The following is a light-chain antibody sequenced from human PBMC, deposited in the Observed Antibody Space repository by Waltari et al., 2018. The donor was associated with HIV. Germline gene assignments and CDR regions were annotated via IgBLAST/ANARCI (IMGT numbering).Light chain of an antibody. J-gene: IGLJ2*01. Sequence: QSVLTQPPSASGTPGQRVTISCSGSSSNIGSNTVNWYQQLPGTAPKLLIYSINQRPSGVPDRFSGSKSGTSASLAISGLQSEDEAEYYGAAWDDSLNGPVFGGGTKLTVL. CDR3: AAWDDSLNGPV. CDR1: SSNIGSNT. CDR2: SIN. V-gene: IGLV1-44*01.